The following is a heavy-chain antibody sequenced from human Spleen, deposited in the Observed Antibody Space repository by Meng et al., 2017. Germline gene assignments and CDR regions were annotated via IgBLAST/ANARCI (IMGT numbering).Heavy chain of an antibody. CDR2: ITTYNGNT. CDR3: IRGADWFDP. V-gene: IGHV1-18*01. J-gene: IGHJ5*02. Sequence: QVQGVQSGAEVKKPGASVKVSCKTSGYIFTSYGITWVRQAPGQGLEWMGWITTYNGNTNYAQKFQGRVTMTIDTPTTTAYMELRSLRSDDTAVYYCIRGADWFDPWGQGTLVTVSS. CDR1: GYIFTSYG.